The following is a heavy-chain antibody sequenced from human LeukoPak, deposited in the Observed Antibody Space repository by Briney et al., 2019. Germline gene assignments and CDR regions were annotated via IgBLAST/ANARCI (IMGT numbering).Heavy chain of an antibody. V-gene: IGHV1-69*13. CDR3: AKGHDDFRQFDF. J-gene: IGHJ4*02. CDR1: GGTFSNYA. Sequence: SVKVSCKASGGTFSNYAISWVRKAPGQGLEWMGGIIPIFGTGHSAQKFQGRLTITADESTRTTYMELSSLRSDDTAVYYCAKGHDDFRQFDFWGQGTLVIVSS. CDR2: IIPIFGTG. D-gene: IGHD3-3*01.